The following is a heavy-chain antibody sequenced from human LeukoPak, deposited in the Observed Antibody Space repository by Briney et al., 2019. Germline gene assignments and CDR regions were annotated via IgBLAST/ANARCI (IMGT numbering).Heavy chain of an antibody. J-gene: IGHJ4*02. Sequence: GGSLRLSCAASGFTFSTYGMHWVRQAPGKGLEWVAFIRYDGSNKYYADSVKGRFTISSDNSKNTLYLQMNSLRPEDTAVYYCAKDRRFLSNYYDSSGYLDYWGQGTLVTVSS. V-gene: IGHV3-30*02. CDR1: GFTFSTYG. CDR3: AKDRRFLSNYYDSSGYLDY. D-gene: IGHD3-22*01. CDR2: IRYDGSNK.